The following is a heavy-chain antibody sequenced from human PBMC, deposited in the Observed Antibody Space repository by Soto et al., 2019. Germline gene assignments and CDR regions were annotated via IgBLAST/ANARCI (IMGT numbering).Heavy chain of an antibody. V-gene: IGHV2-5*02. CDR3: ARRRADCVGSRCYHWLDP. CDR2: IYWDDDL. J-gene: IGHJ5*02. Sequence: QITLRESGPTLVKPTQTLTLTCTFSGFSLTTTEVGVGWIRQPPGKALEWLGFIYWDDDLRYSPSLKSRLTITKDTSNNQVVLTMTNVGPADTATYYCARRRADCVGSRCYHWLDPWGQGTLVTVSS. CDR1: GFSLTTTEVG. D-gene: IGHD2-15*01.